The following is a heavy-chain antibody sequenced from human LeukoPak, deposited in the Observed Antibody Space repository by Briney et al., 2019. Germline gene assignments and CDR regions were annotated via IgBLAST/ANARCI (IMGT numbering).Heavy chain of an antibody. V-gene: IGHV3-23*01. CDR2: ISGSGGST. J-gene: IGHJ6*02. D-gene: IGHD1-14*01. Sequence: PGGSLRLSCAASGFTFSSYAMSWVRQAPGKGLEWVSAISGSGGSTYYADSVKGRFTISRDNSKNTLYLQMNSLRAEDTAVYYCAKSYYPEKATYYYYGMDVWGQGTTVTVS. CDR1: GFTFSSYA. CDR3: AKSYYPEKATYYYYGMDV.